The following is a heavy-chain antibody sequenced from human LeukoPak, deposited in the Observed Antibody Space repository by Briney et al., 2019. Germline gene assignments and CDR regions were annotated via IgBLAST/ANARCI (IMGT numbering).Heavy chain of an antibody. CDR2: VLNDGGST. CDR1: GFTFNRYW. V-gene: IGHV3-74*01. Sequence: GGSLRLSCAASGFTFNRYWMHWVRQAPGEGPVWVAHVLNDGGSTSYADSVKGRFTISRDNAKNTLSLQMNSLRAEDTAVYYCVRHNYGYDYWGQGTPVTVSS. CDR3: VRHNYGYDY. D-gene: IGHD5-18*01. J-gene: IGHJ4*02.